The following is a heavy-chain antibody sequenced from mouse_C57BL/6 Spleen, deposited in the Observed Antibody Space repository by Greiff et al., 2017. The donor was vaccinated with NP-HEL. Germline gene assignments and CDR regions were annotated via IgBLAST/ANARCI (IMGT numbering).Heavy chain of an antibody. CDR2: IYPGDGDT. D-gene: IGHD1-1*01. Sequence: VQLQQSGPELVKPGASVKISCKASGYAFSSSWMNWVKQRPGKGLEWIGRIYPGDGDTNYNGKFKGKATLTADKSSSTAYMQLSSLTSEDSAVYFCARDYYGSEGDFDYWGQGTTLTVSS. V-gene: IGHV1-82*01. CDR3: ARDYYGSEGDFDY. J-gene: IGHJ2*01. CDR1: GYAFSSSW.